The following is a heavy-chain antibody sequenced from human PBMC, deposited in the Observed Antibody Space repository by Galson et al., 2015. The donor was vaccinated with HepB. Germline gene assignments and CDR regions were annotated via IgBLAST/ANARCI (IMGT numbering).Heavy chain of an antibody. CDR3: AKVHSSGYYLGWFDP. V-gene: IGHV3-23*01. CDR2: ISGSGGST. Sequence: SLRLSCAASGFTFSSYAMSWVRQAPGKGLGWVSAISGSGGSTYYADSVKGRFTISRDNSKNTLYLQMNSLRAEDTAVYYCAKVHSSGYYLGWFDPWGQGTLVTVSS. J-gene: IGHJ5*02. CDR1: GFTFSSYA. D-gene: IGHD3-22*01.